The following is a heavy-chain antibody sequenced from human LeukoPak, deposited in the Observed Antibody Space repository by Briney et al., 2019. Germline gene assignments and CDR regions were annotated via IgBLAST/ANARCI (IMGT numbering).Heavy chain of an antibody. J-gene: IGHJ5*02. CDR1: GGSISSYC. CDR3: ARRDYDILTGYYSNWFDP. CDR2: IYYSGST. Sequence: PSETLSLTCTVSGGSISSYCWSWIRQPPGKGLEWIGYIYYSGSTNYNPSLKSRVTISVDTSKNQFSLKLSSVTAADTAVYYCARRDYDILTGYYSNWFDPWGQGTLVTVSS. V-gene: IGHV4-59*08. D-gene: IGHD3-9*01.